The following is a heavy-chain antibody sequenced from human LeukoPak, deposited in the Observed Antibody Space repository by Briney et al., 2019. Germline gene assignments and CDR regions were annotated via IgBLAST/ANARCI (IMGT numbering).Heavy chain of an antibody. J-gene: IGHJ4*02. V-gene: IGHV4-30-4*01. CDR1: CGSFSSGDNY. Sequence: SETLSLTCTVSCGSFSSGDNYCSWIRQPPGKGLEWIGYIHYSGSTFYNPSLKSRVTMSVDTSKNQFSLKLNSVTAADTAVYYCARGELLYDNWGQGTLVTVSS. D-gene: IGHD2-15*01. CDR2: IHYSGST. CDR3: ARGELLYDN.